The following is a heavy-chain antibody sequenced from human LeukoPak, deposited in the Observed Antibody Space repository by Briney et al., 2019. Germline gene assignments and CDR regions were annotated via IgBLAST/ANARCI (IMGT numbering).Heavy chain of an antibody. J-gene: IGHJ4*02. V-gene: IGHV4-4*07. CDR1: GGSINNYY. Sequence: SETLSLTCTVSGGSINNYYWSWIRQPAGKRLEWIGRIYSSGNTNYNPSLKSRVTVSVDTSNNHFSLKLTSVTAADTAVYYCARSGGSSSYTAFDYWGQGTLVTVSS. CDR3: ARSGGSSSYTAFDY. CDR2: IYSSGNT. D-gene: IGHD3-3*01.